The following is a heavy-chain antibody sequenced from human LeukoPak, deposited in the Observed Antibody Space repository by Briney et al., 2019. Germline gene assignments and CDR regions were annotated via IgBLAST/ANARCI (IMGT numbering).Heavy chain of an antibody. D-gene: IGHD6-13*01. CDR3: ARDHSSSGRLFDY. CDR2: IIPIFGTA. J-gene: IGHJ4*02. Sequence: GASVKVSCKASGGTFSSYAISWVRQAPGQGREWMGGIIPIFGTANYAQKFQGRVTITADESTSTAYMEVRSLRSDDTAIYYCARDHSSSGRLFDYWGQGTLVTVSS. V-gene: IGHV1-69*13. CDR1: GGTFSSYA.